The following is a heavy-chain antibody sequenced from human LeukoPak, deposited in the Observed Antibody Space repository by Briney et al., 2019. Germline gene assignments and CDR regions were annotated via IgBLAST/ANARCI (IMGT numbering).Heavy chain of an antibody. CDR3: ARVVGNAFDY. CDR1: GGSISSGGYY. Sequence: TLWLTCTVSGGSISSGGYYWSWIRQHPGKGLEWIGYIYYSGSTYYNPSLKSRVTISVDTSKNQFSLKLRSVTAADTAVYYCARVVGNAFDYWGQGTLVTVSS. CDR2: IYYSGST. V-gene: IGHV4-31*03. J-gene: IGHJ4*02.